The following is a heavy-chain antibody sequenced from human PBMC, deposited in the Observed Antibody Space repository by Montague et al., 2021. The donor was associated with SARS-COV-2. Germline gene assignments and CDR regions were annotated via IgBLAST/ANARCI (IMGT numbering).Heavy chain of an antibody. D-gene: IGHD5-18*01. J-gene: IGHJ4*02. V-gene: IGHV2-5*02. CDR3: AHKSAMFTASYCAY. CDR2: IYWDDDK. Sequence: LEWLALIYWDDDKRYSPSLKSRLTITKDTSKDQVVLTMTNMDPVDTATYYCAHKSAMFTASYCAYWGPGTLVTVSS.